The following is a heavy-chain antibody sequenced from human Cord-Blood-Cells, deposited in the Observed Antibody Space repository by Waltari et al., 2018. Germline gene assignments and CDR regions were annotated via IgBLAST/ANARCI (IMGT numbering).Heavy chain of an antibody. V-gene: IGHV1-2*02. CDR2: INPNSGGT. CDR1: GYTFAGYY. CDR3: ARGGRVVLGNDAFDI. D-gene: IGHD3-10*01. J-gene: IGHJ3*02. Sequence: QVQLVQSGAEVKKPGASVQASCKASGYTFAGYYMHWLRPAPGQGLEWMGWINPNSGGTNYAQKFQGRVTMTRDTSISTAYMELSRLRSDDTAVYYCARGGRVVLGNDAFDIWGQGTMVTVSS.